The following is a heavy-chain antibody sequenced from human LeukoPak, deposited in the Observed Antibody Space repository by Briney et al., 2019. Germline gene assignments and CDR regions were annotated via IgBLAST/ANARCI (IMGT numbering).Heavy chain of an antibody. J-gene: IGHJ3*02. D-gene: IGHD1-26*01. CDR1: GGSISSGGYY. V-gene: IGHV4-30-2*01. CDR2: IYHSGST. Sequence: SETLSLTCTVSGGSISSGGYYWRWIRQPPGKGLEWIGYIYHSGSTYYNPSLKSRVTISVDRSKNQFSLKLSSVTAADTAVYYCARGLSGSYSGAFDIWGQGTMVTVSS. CDR3: ARGLSGSYSGAFDI.